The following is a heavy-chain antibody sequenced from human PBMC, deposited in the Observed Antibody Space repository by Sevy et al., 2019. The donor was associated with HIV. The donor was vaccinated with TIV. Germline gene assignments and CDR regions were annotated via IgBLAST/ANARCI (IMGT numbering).Heavy chain of an antibody. D-gene: IGHD3-3*01. Sequence: GGSLRLSCAASGFTFSNAWMSWVRQAPGKGLEWVGRIKSKTDGGTTDYAAPVKERCTISTDESKNTLYLQMNSLKTEDTAVYYCTTDTGISDYDFWSGRDDTFDNWGQRTMVTASS. V-gene: IGHV3-15*01. CDR3: TTDTGISDYDFWSGRDDTFDN. CDR1: GFTFSNAW. CDR2: IKSKTDGGTT. J-gene: IGHJ3*02.